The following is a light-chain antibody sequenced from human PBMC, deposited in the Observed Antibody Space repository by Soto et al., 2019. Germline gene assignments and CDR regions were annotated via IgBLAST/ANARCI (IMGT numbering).Light chain of an antibody. Sequence: ETVLTQSPGTLSLSPGERATLSCRASQGISSGYLAWYQQRPGQAPRLLISGASNRATGIPDRFSGSGSGTDFTLTISRLEPEDVAVYYCQQYGGSPLVTFGGGTKVEIK. CDR2: GAS. J-gene: IGKJ4*01. CDR1: QGISSGY. V-gene: IGKV3-20*01. CDR3: QQYGGSPLVT.